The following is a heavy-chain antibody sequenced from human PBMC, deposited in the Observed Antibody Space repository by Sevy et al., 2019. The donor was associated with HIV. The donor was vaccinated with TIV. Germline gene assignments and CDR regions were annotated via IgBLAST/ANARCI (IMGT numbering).Heavy chain of an antibody. CDR3: ARDNPNDYGDYFDY. CDR2: IYYSGST. J-gene: IGHJ4*02. CDR1: GGSISSGGYY. V-gene: IGHV4-31*03. D-gene: IGHD4-17*01. Sequence: SDTLSLTCTVSGGSISSGGYYWSWIRQHPGKGLEWIGYIYYSGSTYYNPSLKSRVTISVDTSKNQFSLKLSSVTAADTAVYYCARDNPNDYGDYFDYWGQGTLVTVSS.